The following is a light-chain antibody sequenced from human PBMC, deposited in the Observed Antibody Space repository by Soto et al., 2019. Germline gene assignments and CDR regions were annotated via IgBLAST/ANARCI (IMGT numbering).Light chain of an antibody. Sequence: EIVMTQSPATLSVSLGDRATLSCRASQSVGSYLAWYQQKPGQAPRLLIYGASTRATGIPARFSGSGSETDFTLTISSLQPDDFATYYCQHYNSYSEAFGQGTKVELK. CDR1: QSVGSY. V-gene: IGKV3-15*01. CDR2: GAS. CDR3: QHYNSYSEA. J-gene: IGKJ1*01.